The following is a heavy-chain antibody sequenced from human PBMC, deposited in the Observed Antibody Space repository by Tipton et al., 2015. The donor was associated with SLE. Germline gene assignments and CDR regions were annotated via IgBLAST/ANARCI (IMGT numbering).Heavy chain of an antibody. J-gene: IGHJ3*02. Sequence: GLVKPSQTLSLTCAISGDSVSSTSAAWSWIRQSPSRGLEWLVRTYYRSKWGHDYAVSVKSRITVNPDTAQNQFSLQLTSVTPEDTAVYFCARTLGAIAHTVYDAFDIWGQGKMVTVSS. CDR1: GDSVSSTSAA. CDR3: ARTLGAIAHTVYDAFDI. CDR2: TYYRSKWGH. D-gene: IGHD2-21*01. V-gene: IGHV6-1*01.